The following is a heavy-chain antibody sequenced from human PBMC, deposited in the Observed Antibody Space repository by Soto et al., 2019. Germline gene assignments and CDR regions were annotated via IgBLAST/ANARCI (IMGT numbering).Heavy chain of an antibody. J-gene: IGHJ6*02. CDR1: AFSLSTGGVG. CDR2: IYWDDDK. CDR3: IQSRCGGDCLQSYASYYYYGMDV. Sequence: SGPTLVNPTQTLTLTCTFSAFSLSTGGVGVGWIRQPPGKALEWLALIYWDDDKRYSPSLRSRLTITKDTSKNQVVLTMTNMAPVDTATYYCIQSRCGGDCLQSYASYYYYGMDVWGQGTTVTVSS. D-gene: IGHD2-21*02. V-gene: IGHV2-5*02.